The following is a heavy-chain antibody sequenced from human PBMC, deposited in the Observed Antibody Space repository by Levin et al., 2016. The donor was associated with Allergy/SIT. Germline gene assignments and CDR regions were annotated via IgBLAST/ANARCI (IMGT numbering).Heavy chain of an antibody. D-gene: IGHD3-3*01. Sequence: GGTLRLSCAVSGFTFSSHWMSWVRQAPGKGLEWVANINQDESEKYYVDSVKGRFTISRDNAKDSLKLQMNILRAEDTAVYYCARHITFSGVAPFESWGQGTLVTVSS. CDR1: GFTFSSHW. V-gene: IGHV3-7*03. CDR2: INQDESEK. J-gene: IGHJ4*02. CDR3: ARHITFSGVAPFES.